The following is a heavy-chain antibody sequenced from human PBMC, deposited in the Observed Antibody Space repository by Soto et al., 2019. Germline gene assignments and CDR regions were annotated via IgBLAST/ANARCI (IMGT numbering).Heavy chain of an antibody. CDR3: AREGRHSGGMRDNWFDP. D-gene: IGHD3-10*01. CDR2: IFYTGST. J-gene: IGHJ5*02. V-gene: IGHV4-31*03. Sequence: PSETLSLTCTVSGGSSRTYYWNWIRQLPGKGLECIGYIFYTGSTYYNPSLKSRLTISIDTSKNQFSLKLNSVTAADTAVYYCAREGRHSGGMRDNWFDPWGQGTLVTVSS. CDR1: GGSSRTYY.